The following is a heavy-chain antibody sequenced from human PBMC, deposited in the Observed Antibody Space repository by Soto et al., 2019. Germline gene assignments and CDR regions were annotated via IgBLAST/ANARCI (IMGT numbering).Heavy chain of an antibody. V-gene: IGHV3-30*09. J-gene: IGHJ4*02. CDR1: GFSLTVYS. CDR3: ARGLQGFDY. Sequence: QVQLVESGGGVVQPGRSLRIYCRISGFSLTVYSMNWVRQAPAKGLEWVAVVQPDGVTKNYADSVQGRFVISGDKSTNTLYLEMDSLPPEDTAVYYCARGLQGFDYWGQGTLVTVSS. CDR2: VQPDGVTK.